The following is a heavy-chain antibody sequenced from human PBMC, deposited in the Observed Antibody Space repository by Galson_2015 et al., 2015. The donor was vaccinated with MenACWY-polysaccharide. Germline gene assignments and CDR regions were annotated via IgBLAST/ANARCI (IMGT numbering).Heavy chain of an antibody. CDR3: AKRAPMVTSLFFGMEV. D-gene: IGHD4/OR15-4a*01. J-gene: IGHJ6*02. V-gene: IGHV3-23*01. CDR1: GLTFSNYA. CDR2: ISGSGSTT. Sequence: SLRLSCAASGLTFSNYAMSWVRQAPGKGLDWVSAISGSGSTTYYADSVKGRFAISRDNSTNTLYMQMSSLRAEDTAVYYCAKRAPMVTSLFFGMEVWGQGTTVTVSS.